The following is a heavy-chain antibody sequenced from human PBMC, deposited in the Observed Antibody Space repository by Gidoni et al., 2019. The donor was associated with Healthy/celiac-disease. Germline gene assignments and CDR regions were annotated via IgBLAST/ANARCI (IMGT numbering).Heavy chain of an antibody. J-gene: IGHJ3*02. CDR2: IYSGGST. CDR3: ARLGALWFGDLNDAFDI. D-gene: IGHD3-10*01. Sequence: EVQLVESGGGLVQPGGSLRLSCAASGFTVSSNYMSWVRQAPGKGLEWVSVIYSGGSTYYADSVKGRFTISRHNSKNTLYLQMNSLRAEDTAVYYCARLGALWFGDLNDAFDIWGQGTMVTVSS. CDR1: GFTVSSNY. V-gene: IGHV3-53*04.